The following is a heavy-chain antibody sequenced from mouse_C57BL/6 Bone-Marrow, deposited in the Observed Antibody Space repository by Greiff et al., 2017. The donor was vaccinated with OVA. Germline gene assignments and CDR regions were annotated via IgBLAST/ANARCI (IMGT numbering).Heavy chain of an antibody. CDR3: TTCRGRDY. Sequence: EVQVVESGAELVRPGASVKLSCTASGFNIKDDYMHWVKQRPEQGLEWIGWIDPENGDTEYASKFQGKATITADTSSNTAYLQLSSLTSEDTAVYYCTTCRGRDYWGQGTTLTVSS. J-gene: IGHJ2*01. V-gene: IGHV14-4*01. D-gene: IGHD3-1*01. CDR1: GFNIKDDY. CDR2: IDPENGDT.